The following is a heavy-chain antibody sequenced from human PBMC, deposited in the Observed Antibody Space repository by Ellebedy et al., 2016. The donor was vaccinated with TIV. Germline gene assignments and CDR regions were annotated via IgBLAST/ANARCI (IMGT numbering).Heavy chain of an antibody. Sequence: SETRSLTCTVSGGSISNYYWSWIRQPPGKGLEWIGYIYYSGSTNYNPSLTSRVTISVDTSKNQFSLKLSSVTAADTAMYYCARTIAVAGTFSFDYWGQGTLVTVSS. CDR1: GGSISNYY. CDR3: ARTIAVAGTFSFDY. CDR2: IYYSGST. J-gene: IGHJ4*02. V-gene: IGHV4-59*01. D-gene: IGHD6-19*01.